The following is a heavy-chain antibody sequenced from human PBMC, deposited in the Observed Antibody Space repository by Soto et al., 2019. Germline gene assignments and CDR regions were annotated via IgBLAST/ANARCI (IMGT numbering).Heavy chain of an antibody. D-gene: IGHD3-22*01. V-gene: IGHV3-23*01. J-gene: IGHJ4*02. CDR3: AKKLGYSNSRGYYPGAFDY. CDR2: LSSSGGNT. CDR1: GFTFGTYA. Sequence: EVQLLESGGDLVQPGGSLRLSCAASGFTFGTYAMAWVRQAPGRGLEWVSALSSSGGNTYCADSVKGRFTISRDNSKNTLYLQINSLRAEDTAVYYCAKKLGYSNSRGYYPGAFDYWGQGTPVTVSS.